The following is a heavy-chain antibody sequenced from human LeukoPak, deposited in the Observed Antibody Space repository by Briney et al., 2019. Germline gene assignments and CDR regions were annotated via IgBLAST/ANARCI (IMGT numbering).Heavy chain of an antibody. D-gene: IGHD6-13*01. CDR1: GYTFTSYG. V-gene: IGHV1-69*13. CDR2: ITPIFGTA. CDR3: ARSSPPPSSSSHYYYYYGMDV. J-gene: IGHJ6*02. Sequence: SVKVSCKASGYTFTSYGISWVRQAPGQGLEWMGGITPIFGTANYAQKFQGRVTITADESTSTAYMELSSLRSEDTAVYYCARSSPPPSSSSHYYYYYGMDVWGQGTTVTVSS.